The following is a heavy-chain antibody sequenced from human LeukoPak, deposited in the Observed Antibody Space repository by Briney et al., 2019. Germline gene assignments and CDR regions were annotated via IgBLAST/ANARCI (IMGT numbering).Heavy chain of an antibody. CDR1: GFTFSSSS. CDR2: ISSSSSTL. CDR3: ARARSGYYWDY. V-gene: IGHV3-48*01. J-gene: IGHJ4*02. Sequence: GGSLRLSCAASGFTFSSSSMSWVRQAPGKGLEWVSYISSSSSTLYYADSVNGRFTISRDNAKNSLYPQMNSLRADETAVYYCARARSGYYWDYWGQGTLVTVSS. D-gene: IGHD3-22*01.